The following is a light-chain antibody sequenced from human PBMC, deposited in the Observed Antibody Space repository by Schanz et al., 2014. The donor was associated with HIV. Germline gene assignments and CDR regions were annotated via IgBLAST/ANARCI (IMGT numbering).Light chain of an antibody. V-gene: IGKV3-20*01. CDR3: QQYGSSPWT. CDR1: QSVTSNY. J-gene: IGKJ1*01. Sequence: EIVLTQSPGTLSLSPGERATLSCRASQSVTSNYLPRNQQKHAQAPSLLIYGASNRASGIPDRFSGSGSGTDFTLTISRLEPEDFAVYYCQQYGSSPWTFGQGTKVEFK. CDR2: GAS.